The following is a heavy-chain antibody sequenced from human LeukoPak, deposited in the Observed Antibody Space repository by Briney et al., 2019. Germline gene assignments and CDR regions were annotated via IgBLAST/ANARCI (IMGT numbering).Heavy chain of an antibody. CDR1: GFTFSSYA. D-gene: IGHD3-22*01. Sequence: PGGSLRLSCAACGFTFSSYAMSWVRQAPGKGLEWVSAISGSGGSTYYADSVKGRFTIYGNNSKNTLYLKINSLRAEDTAVYYCAKEKGITMIVVVRYYFDYWGQGTLVTVSS. J-gene: IGHJ4*02. CDR3: AKEKGITMIVVVRYYFDY. CDR2: ISGSGGST. V-gene: IGHV3-23*01.